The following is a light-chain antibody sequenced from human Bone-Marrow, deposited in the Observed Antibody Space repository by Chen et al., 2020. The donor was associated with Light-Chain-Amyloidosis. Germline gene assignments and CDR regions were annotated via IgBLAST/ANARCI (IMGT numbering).Light chain of an antibody. J-gene: IGKJ4*01. CDR2: GGS. V-gene: IGKV3-15*01. CDR3: QQYNQWPPLT. CDR1: QNVFIN. Sequence: EIDRTQSPATLSVSPGEGATLSCRASQNVFINLAWYQQKPCQAPRLLFNGGSMSAIGVPARFSGGRSGTEFTLTISSMQPEDSAVYYCQQYNQWPPLTFGGGTKVEI.